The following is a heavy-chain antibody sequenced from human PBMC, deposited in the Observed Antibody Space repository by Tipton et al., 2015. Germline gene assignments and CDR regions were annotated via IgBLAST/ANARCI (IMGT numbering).Heavy chain of an antibody. CDR1: GVSVTSGSYY. J-gene: IGHJ1*01. CDR2: IYHTGST. D-gene: IGHD6-25*01. Sequence: TLSLTCDVSGVSVTSGSYYWSWIRQSPGKGLEWIGYIYHTGSTVYNPSLKSRVAISLDRLKNQFSLSLTSVTAADTAIYYCARDAGIIAAPSRYFQYWGQGTLGTVSS. V-gene: IGHV4-61*01. CDR3: ARDAGIIAAPSRYFQY.